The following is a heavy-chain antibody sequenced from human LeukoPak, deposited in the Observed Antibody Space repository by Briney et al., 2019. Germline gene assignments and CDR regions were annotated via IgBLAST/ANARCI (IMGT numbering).Heavy chain of an antibody. Sequence: GASVKVSCKASRYTFTGYYMHWVRQAPGQGLEWMGIINPSGGSTSYAQKFQGRVTMTRDTSTSTVYMELSSLRSEDTAVYYCARSQVVPAARGYYFDYWGQGTLVIVSS. CDR3: ARSQVVPAARGYYFDY. D-gene: IGHD2-2*01. J-gene: IGHJ4*02. CDR2: INPSGGST. V-gene: IGHV1-46*01. CDR1: RYTFTGYY.